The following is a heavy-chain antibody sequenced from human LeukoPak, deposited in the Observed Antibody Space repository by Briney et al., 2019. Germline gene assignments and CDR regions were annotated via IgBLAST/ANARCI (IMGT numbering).Heavy chain of an antibody. D-gene: IGHD3-16*01. CDR2: IYTSGST. Sequence: PSETLSLTCTVSGGSISSGSYYWSWIRQPAGKGLEWIGRIYTSGSTNYNPSLKSRVTISVDTSKNQFSLKLSSVTAADTAVYYCARGRYDVYWGQGTMVTVSS. J-gene: IGHJ4*02. CDR1: GGSISSGSYY. V-gene: IGHV4-61*02. CDR3: ARGRYDVY.